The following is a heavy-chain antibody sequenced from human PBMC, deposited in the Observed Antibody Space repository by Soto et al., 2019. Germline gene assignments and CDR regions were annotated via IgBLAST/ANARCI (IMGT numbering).Heavy chain of an antibody. CDR3: AKDFKVSGSHYGTLNYYYGMDV. D-gene: IGHD3-10*01. J-gene: IGHJ6*02. CDR1: GFTFSTYG. CDR2: ISYDGYLK. V-gene: IGHV3-30*18. Sequence: PGGSLRLCCAASGFTFSTYGMQWVRQAPGKGLEWVAVISYDGYLKYYVDAVKGRFTVARDNSKNTLFLEMNSLRVEDTAVYFCAKDFKVSGSHYGTLNYYYGMDVWGQGTTVTVSS.